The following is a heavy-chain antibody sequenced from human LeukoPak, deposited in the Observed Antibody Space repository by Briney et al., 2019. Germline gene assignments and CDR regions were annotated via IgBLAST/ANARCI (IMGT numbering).Heavy chain of an antibody. CDR1: GYTFTSYD. Sequence: ASVKVSCKASGYTFTSYDINWVRQATGQGLEWMGWMNPNSGNTGYAQKFQGRVTMTRNTSISTAYMELSRLRSDDTAVYYCAATLYDSSGYDAFDIWGQGTMVTVSS. J-gene: IGHJ3*02. D-gene: IGHD3-22*01. CDR2: MNPNSGNT. V-gene: IGHV1-8*01. CDR3: AATLYDSSGYDAFDI.